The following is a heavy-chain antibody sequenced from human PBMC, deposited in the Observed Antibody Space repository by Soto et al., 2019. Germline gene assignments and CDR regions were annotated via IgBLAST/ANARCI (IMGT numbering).Heavy chain of an antibody. CDR3: ARRYSRGLGFLDF. D-gene: IGHD6-19*01. CDR2: IYYSGST. Sequence: SETLSLTCTVSGGSISSYYWSWIRQPPGKGLEWIGYIYYSGSTNYNPSLKSRVTISVDTSKNQFSLKLSSVTAADTAVYYCARRYSRGLGFLDFWGQGTLVTVSS. J-gene: IGHJ4*02. CDR1: GGSISSYY. V-gene: IGHV4-59*08.